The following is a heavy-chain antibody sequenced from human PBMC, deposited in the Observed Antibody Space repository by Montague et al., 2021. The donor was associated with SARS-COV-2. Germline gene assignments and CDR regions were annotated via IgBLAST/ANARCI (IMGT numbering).Heavy chain of an antibody. V-gene: IGHV4-34*01. D-gene: IGHD3-22*01. Sequence: SETLSLTCAVYNESFSGNSLSTYYWSWIRQPPGKGLEWIGEINHSGTTNYNPSLESRFSISVDTSKNQFSLRLISVTAADTAVYYCARGRQHINMVVVVVTGGEYYFDFWGQGTLVAVSS. CDR2: INHSGTT. CDR3: ARGRQHINMVVVVVTGGEYYFDF. CDR1: NESFSGNS. J-gene: IGHJ4*02.